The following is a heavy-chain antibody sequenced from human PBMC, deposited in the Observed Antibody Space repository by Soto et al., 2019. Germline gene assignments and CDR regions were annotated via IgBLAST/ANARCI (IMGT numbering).Heavy chain of an antibody. CDR2: INPNSGGT. J-gene: IGHJ5*02. V-gene: IGHV1-2*02. Sequence: ASVKVSCKASGYTFTGYYMHWVRQAPGQGLEWMGWINPNSGGTNYAQKFQGRVTMTRDTSISTAYMELSRLRSDDTAVYYCAREESSSYYWFDPWGQGTMGTVSS. CDR1: GYTFTGYY. CDR3: AREESSSYYWFDP. D-gene: IGHD6-6*01.